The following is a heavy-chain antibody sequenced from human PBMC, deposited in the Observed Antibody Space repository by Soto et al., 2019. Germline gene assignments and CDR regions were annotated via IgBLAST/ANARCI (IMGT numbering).Heavy chain of an antibody. V-gene: IGHV4-39*01. Sequence: SETLSLTCSVSGGSIFSSDYYWGWIRQAPGKGLEWTGSMSYSGSTLHNPSLRSRVTMSVDTPKSQFSLKLTSVTATDTALYYCTRLVVVATSGYVGFDHWGQGSLVTVSS. J-gene: IGHJ4*02. CDR2: MSYSGST. CDR3: TRLVVVATSGYVGFDH. D-gene: IGHD2-15*01. CDR1: GGSIFSSDYY.